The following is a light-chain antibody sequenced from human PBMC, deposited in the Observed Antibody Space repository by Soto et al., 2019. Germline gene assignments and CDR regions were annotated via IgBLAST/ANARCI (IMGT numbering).Light chain of an antibody. V-gene: IGLV2-14*01. CDR1: SGDVGGYNY. CDR2: DVS. J-gene: IGLJ1*01. Sequence: QSVLTQPASVSGSPGQSITISCTGTSGDVGGYNYVSWYQQHPGKAPELMIYDVSNRPSGVSNRFSGSKSGNTASLTISGLQAEDEADYYCSSYTSSSTYVFGTGTKLTVL. CDR3: SSYTSSSTYV.